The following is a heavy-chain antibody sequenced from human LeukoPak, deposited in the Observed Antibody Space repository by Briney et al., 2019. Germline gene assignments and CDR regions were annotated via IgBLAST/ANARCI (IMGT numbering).Heavy chain of an antibody. D-gene: IGHD1-26*01. Sequence: QSGGSLRLSCAASGFTFSSYEMNWVRQAPGKGLEWVSYISSSGSTIYYADSVKGRFTISRDNAKNSLYLQMNSLRAEDTAVYYCARVVVGPTYHWFDPWGQGTLVTVSS. J-gene: IGHJ5*02. CDR1: GFTFSSYE. CDR3: ARVVVGPTYHWFDP. V-gene: IGHV3-48*03. CDR2: ISSSGSTI.